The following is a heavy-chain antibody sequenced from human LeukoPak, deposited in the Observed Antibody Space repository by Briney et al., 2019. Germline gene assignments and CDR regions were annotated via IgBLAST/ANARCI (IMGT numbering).Heavy chain of an antibody. CDR3: ARGGYAYYYYYYMDV. CDR1: GYTFTGYY. J-gene: IGHJ6*03. D-gene: IGHD2-2*01. CDR2: INPNSGGT. V-gene: IGHV1-2*02. Sequence: GASVKVSCKASGYTFTGYYMHWVRQAPGQGLEWMGWINPNSGGTNYAQKFQGRVTMTRDTSISTAYMELSSLRSEDAAVYYCARGGYAYYYYYYMDVWGKGTTVTVSS.